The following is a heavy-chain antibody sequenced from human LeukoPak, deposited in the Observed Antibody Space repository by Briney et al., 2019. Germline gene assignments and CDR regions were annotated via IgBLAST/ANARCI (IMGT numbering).Heavy chain of an antibody. J-gene: IGHJ4*02. CDR1: GYTFTGYY. V-gene: IGHV1-2*02. Sequence: ASVKVSCKASGYTFTGYYMHWVRQAPGQGLEGMEWINPNSGGTNYAQKFQGRVTLTRDTSTSTAYMELRSLRSDDTAVYYCARGPHERSGYPDDWGQGTLVTVSS. D-gene: IGHD3-22*01. CDR3: ARGPHERSGYPDD. CDR2: INPNSGGT.